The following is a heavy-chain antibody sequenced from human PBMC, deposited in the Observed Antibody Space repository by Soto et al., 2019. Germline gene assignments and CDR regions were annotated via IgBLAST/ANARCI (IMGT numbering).Heavy chain of an antibody. D-gene: IGHD6-19*01. CDR1: GFSFSSYA. J-gene: IGHJ4*02. CDR3: AKDMGRIAVGQDY. Sequence: EVQLLESGGGLVQPGESLRLSCAASGFSFSSYAMNWVRQAPGKGLEWVSTIGASGSNTYYADSVKGRFTISRDNSNNMLYLQMNSPRVGDTALFYCAKDMGRIAVGQDYWGRGALVTVSP. V-gene: IGHV3-23*01. CDR2: IGASGSNT.